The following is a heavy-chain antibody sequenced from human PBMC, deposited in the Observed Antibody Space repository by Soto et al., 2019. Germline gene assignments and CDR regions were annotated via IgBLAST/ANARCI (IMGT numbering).Heavy chain of an antibody. CDR3: ATAASSGYSLNS. D-gene: IGHD3-22*01. CDR1: GASISSGGYY. Sequence: PSETLSLTCTVSGASISSGGYYWSWIRQHPGKGLEWIGYIHNSGSTNYNPSLKSRVTISLDTSQNQFSLKMTSATAADTAEYFCATAASSGYSLNSWGQGTRVTVSS. V-gene: IGHV4-31*03. J-gene: IGHJ4*02. CDR2: IHNSGST.